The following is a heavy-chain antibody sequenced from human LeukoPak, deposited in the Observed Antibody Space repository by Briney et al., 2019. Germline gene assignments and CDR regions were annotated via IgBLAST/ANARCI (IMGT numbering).Heavy chain of an antibody. Sequence: GASVKVSCKASGYTFTGYYMHWVRQAPGQGLEWMGNIIPIFDKPKYAQNFQGRVTITADKSRRIAYLELSRLKSDDTAVYYCARSLYWVVDLDYWGQGTLVTVSS. CDR1: GYTFTGYY. CDR3: ARSLYWVVDLDY. CDR2: IIPIFDKP. D-gene: IGHD2-15*01. V-gene: IGHV1-2*02. J-gene: IGHJ4*02.